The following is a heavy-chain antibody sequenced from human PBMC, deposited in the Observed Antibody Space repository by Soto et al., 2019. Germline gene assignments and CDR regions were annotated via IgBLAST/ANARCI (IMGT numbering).Heavy chain of an antibody. D-gene: IGHD6-19*01. J-gene: IGHJ3*02. CDR3: AKTANGWFSAFDI. CDR1: GFTFSSYA. Sequence: EVQLLESGGXLVQPGGSLXLSCAASGFTFSSYAMSWVRQAPGKGLEWVSAISGSGGTTYYADSVKGRFTFSRDNSKNTLYLQMNSLRAEDTAVYYCAKTANGWFSAFDIWGQGTMVTVSS. V-gene: IGHV3-23*01. CDR2: ISGSGGTT.